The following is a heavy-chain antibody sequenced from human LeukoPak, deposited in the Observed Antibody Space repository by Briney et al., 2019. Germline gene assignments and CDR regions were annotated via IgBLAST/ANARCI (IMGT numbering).Heavy chain of an antibody. V-gene: IGHV4-39*07. J-gene: IGHJ2*01. CDR1: GGSISSSSYY. D-gene: IGHD1-26*01. Sequence: PSETLSLTCTVPGGSISSSSYYWGWIRQPPGKGLEWIGSIYYSGSTYYNPSLKSRVTISVDTSKNQFSLKLSSVTAADTAVYYCARDPWVGATPPSGWYFDLWGRGTLVTVSS. CDR2: IYYSGST. CDR3: ARDPWVGATPPSGWYFDL.